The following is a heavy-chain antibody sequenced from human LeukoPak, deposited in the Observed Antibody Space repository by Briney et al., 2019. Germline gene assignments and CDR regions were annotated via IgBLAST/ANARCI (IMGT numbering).Heavy chain of an antibody. V-gene: IGHV4-4*02. CDR1: GGSITSSNW. CDR3: VRVGKVREKLLNYYDTSGLYSRYFDY. CDR2: IYHSGST. D-gene: IGHD3-22*01. Sequence: SETLSLTCAVSGGSITSSNWWSWVRQPPGKGLEWIGQIYHSGSTNYNPSLKSRVTISVDTSTNQFSLKLSSVTAADTAVYYCVRVGKVREKLLNYYDTSGLYSRYFDYWGQGTLVTVSS. J-gene: IGHJ4*02.